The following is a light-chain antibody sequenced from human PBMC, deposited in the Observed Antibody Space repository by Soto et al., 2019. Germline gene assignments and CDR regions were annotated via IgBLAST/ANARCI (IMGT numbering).Light chain of an antibody. CDR1: QSVSSSY. V-gene: IGKV3-20*01. J-gene: IGKJ1*01. Sequence: EIVLTQSPGTLSLSPGERATLSCRASQSVSSSYLAWYQQKPGQAPRLLIYDASSRATGIPDRFSGRGSGTDFTLTTSSLEPEDFAVYYCQQYGSSPWTFGQGTKVEIK. CDR2: DAS. CDR3: QQYGSSPWT.